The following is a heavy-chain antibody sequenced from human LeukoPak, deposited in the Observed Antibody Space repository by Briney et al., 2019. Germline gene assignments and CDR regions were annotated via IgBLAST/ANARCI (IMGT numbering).Heavy chain of an antibody. CDR2: ISNTGGST. CDR3: AQQVGYCSSGSCYFTY. CDR1: GFSFNTYA. Sequence: GGSLRLSCAASGFSFNTYAMSWVRQAPGKGLEWVSAISNTGGSTYYADSVKGRFTISGDKSKNTLSLQMNSLRAEDTAVYYCAQQVGYCSSGSCYFTYWGQGTLVTVSS. D-gene: IGHD2-15*01. J-gene: IGHJ1*01. V-gene: IGHV3-23*01.